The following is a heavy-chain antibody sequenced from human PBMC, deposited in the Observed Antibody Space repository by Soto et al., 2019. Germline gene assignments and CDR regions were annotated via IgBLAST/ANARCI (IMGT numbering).Heavy chain of an antibody. V-gene: IGHV1-8*01. J-gene: IGHJ6*03. CDR3: ALKSSSAQFYDFWSGYYRHYYYYMDV. CDR1: GYTFTSYD. CDR2: MYPNSGNT. D-gene: IGHD3-3*01. Sequence: GASVKVSCKASGYTFTSYDINWVRQATGQGLEWMGWMYPNSGNTGYAQKFQGRVTMTRNTSISTAYMELSSLRSEDTAVYYCALKSSSAQFYDFWSGYYRHYYYYMDVWGKGTTVTVSS.